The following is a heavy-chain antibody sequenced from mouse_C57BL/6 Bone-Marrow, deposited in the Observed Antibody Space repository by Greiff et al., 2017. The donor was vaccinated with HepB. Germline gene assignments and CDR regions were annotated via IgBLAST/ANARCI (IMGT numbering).Heavy chain of an antibody. CDR2: IYPGSGST. J-gene: IGHJ2*01. CDR3: LRSLYFDY. CDR1: GYTFTGYW. V-gene: IGHV1-55*01. Sequence: VQLQQSGAELMKPGASVKLSCKATGYTFTGYWITWVKQRPGQVLEWIGDIYPGSGSTNYNEKFKSKATLTVDTSSSTAYMQLSSLTSEDSAVYYCLRSLYFDYWGQGTTLTVSS. D-gene: IGHD1-1*01.